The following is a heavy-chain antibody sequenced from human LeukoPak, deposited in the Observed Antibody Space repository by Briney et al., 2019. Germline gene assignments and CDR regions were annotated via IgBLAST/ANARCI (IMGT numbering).Heavy chain of an antibody. Sequence: HAGGSLRLSCSASGFTFSSYGMHWVRQAPGKGLEWVAVISYDGSNKYYADSVKGRFTISRDNSKNTLYLQMNSLRAEDTAVYYCATDAGHWFDPWGQGTLVTVSS. CDR2: ISYDGSNK. CDR1: GFTFSSYG. J-gene: IGHJ5*02. V-gene: IGHV3-30*03. CDR3: ATDAGHWFDP.